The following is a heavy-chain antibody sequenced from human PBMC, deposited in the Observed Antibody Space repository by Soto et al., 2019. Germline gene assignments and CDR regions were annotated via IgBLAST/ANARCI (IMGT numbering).Heavy chain of an antibody. CDR3: ARKYGDHAPHWDH. CDR2: ISGSGGST. CDR1: GFTFSSHA. J-gene: IGHJ4*02. Sequence: PGGSLRLSCVASGFTFSSHAMSWVRQAPGKGLEWVSAISGSGGSTYYADSVKGRFTMSRDNSKNTLYLQMNSLRAEDTAVYYCARKYGDHAPHWDHWGQGTLVTVSS. D-gene: IGHD4-17*01. V-gene: IGHV3-23*01.